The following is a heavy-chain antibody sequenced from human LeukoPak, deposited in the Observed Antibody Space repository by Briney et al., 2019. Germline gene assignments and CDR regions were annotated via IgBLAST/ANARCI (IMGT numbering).Heavy chain of an antibody. D-gene: IGHD4-11*01. V-gene: IGHV1-69*05. Sequence: SVKVSCSASGGTFSSYAISWVRQAPGQGLEWMGGIIPIFGTANYAQKFQGRVTITTDESTSTAYMELSSLRSEDTAVYYCATDRLQQNYYMDVWGKGTTVTVSS. CDR1: GGTFSSYA. J-gene: IGHJ6*03. CDR3: ATDRLQQNYYMDV. CDR2: IIPIFGTA.